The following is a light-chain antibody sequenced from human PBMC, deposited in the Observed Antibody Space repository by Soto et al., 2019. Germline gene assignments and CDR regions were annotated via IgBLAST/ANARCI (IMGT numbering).Light chain of an antibody. CDR1: QSVGSNY. CDR3: QQYGSSIQT. V-gene: IGKV3-20*01. Sequence: EIVLTQFPGTLSLSPGERATLSCRASQSVGSNYLAWYQQRPGQPPNLLIFGASHRAPDIPDRFSGSGSGTAFTLTISRLEPEDFAVYYCQQYGSSIQTFGQGTKVEI. J-gene: IGKJ1*01. CDR2: GAS.